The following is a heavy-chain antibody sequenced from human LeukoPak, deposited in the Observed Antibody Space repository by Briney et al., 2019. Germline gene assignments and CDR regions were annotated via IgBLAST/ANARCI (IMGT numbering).Heavy chain of an antibody. CDR1: GYTFTSYY. D-gene: IGHD3-3*01. CDR2: INPSGGST. Sequence: ASVTVSCKASGYTFTSYYMHWVRRAPGQGLEWMGIINPSGGSTSYAQKFQGRVTMTRDTSTSTVYMELSSLRSEDTAVYYCARENPAGYYDFWSGSYYFDYWGQGTLVTVSS. J-gene: IGHJ4*02. V-gene: IGHV1-46*01. CDR3: ARENPAGYYDFWSGSYYFDY.